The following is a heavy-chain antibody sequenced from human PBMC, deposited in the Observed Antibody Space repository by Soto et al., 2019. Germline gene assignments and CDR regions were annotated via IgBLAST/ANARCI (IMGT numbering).Heavy chain of an antibody. Sequence: SETLSLTCTVSGASIVTISHYWGWIRQPPGKGLEWIGTVYYSGSTYYIPSLQSRVAISVDTSQNQLSLKLSSVTAADTAVYYCAIHRISSRRHFDYSGQGSLVTV. CDR3: AIHRISSRRHFDY. CDR1: GASIVTISHY. CDR2: VYYSGST. D-gene: IGHD6-6*01. V-gene: IGHV4-39*01. J-gene: IGHJ4*02.